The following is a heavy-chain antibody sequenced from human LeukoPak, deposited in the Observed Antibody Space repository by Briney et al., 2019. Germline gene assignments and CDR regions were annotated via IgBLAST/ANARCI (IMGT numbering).Heavy chain of an antibody. Sequence: ASVKVSCKASGYSFTDKYMHWVRQAPGQGLEWMGWINPNSGGTNYAQKFQGRVTMTTDTSMSTAYMELSRLSSDDTAVYYCARAGGRSWFDPWGQGTLVTVSS. CDR2: INPNSGGT. V-gene: IGHV1-2*02. CDR1: GYSFTDKY. CDR3: ARAGGRSWFDP. J-gene: IGHJ5*02.